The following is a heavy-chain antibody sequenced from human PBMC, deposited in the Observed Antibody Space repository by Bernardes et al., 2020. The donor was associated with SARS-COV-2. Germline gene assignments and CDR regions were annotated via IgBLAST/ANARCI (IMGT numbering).Heavy chain of an antibody. V-gene: IGHV3-30-3*01. Sequence: GGSLRLSCAASGFTFSSYAMHWVRQAPGKGLEWVAVISYDGSNKYYADSVKGRFTISRDNSKNTLYLQMNSLRAEDTAVYYCARGEGDSSGLWGQGTLVTVSS. CDR1: GFTFSSYA. CDR2: ISYDGSNK. J-gene: IGHJ4*02. D-gene: IGHD3-22*01. CDR3: ARGEGDSSGL.